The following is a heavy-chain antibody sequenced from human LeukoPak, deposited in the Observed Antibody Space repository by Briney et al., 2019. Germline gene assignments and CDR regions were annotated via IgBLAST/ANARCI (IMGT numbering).Heavy chain of an antibody. D-gene: IGHD6-19*01. V-gene: IGHV3-53*01. CDR2: IYSSGNT. Sequence: SGGSLRLSCAASGFTFSSYAMSWVRQAPGKGLEWVSIIYSSGNTYYADSVEGRFTISRDNSKNMVYLQMNNLRAEDTAVYYCARGVTNIAVGDYWGQETLVTVSS. CDR1: GFTFSSYA. CDR3: ARGVTNIAVGDY. J-gene: IGHJ4*02.